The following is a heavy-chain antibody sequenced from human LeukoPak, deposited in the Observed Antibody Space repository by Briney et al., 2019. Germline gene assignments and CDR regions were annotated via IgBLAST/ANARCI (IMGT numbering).Heavy chain of an antibody. CDR1: GYSLSSGYY. J-gene: IGHJ4*02. D-gene: IGHD1-26*01. Sequence: PSETLSLTCTVSGYSLSSGYYWGWIRQPPGKGLEWIGSIYHSGSTYYNPSLKSRVTISVDTSKNQFSLKLSSVTAADTAVYYCARGEVGAHFDYWGQGTLVTVSS. CDR3: ARGEVGAHFDY. CDR2: IYHSGST. V-gene: IGHV4-38-2*02.